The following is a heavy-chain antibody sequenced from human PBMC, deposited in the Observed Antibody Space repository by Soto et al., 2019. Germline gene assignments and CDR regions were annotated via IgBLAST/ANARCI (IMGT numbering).Heavy chain of an antibody. V-gene: IGHV4-34*01. Sequence: SETLSLTCGVYGGSFSGYYWSWIRQPPGKGLEWIGEINHSGSTNYNPSLKSRVTISVDTSKNQFSLKLSSVTAADTAVYYCARYREGVTTPIHCYYYYMDVWGKGTTVTVSS. D-gene: IGHD4-4*01. CDR3: ARYREGVTTPIHCYYYYMDV. CDR2: INHSGST. CDR1: GGSFSGYY. J-gene: IGHJ6*03.